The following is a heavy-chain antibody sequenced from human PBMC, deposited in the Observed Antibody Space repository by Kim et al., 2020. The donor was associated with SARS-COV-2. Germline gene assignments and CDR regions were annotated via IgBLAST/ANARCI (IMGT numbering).Heavy chain of an antibody. CDR3: ARGYYDMDV. CDR2: INSDGTTI. J-gene: IGHJ6*02. Sequence: GGSLRLSCAASGFTFASYRMHWVRQAPGKGLVWVSFINSDGTTINYADSVKGRFTLFRDSAKYTLYLQMNSLSAEDTAVYYCARGYYDMDVWGQGTTVTVSS. CDR1: GFTFASYR. V-gene: IGHV3-74*01.